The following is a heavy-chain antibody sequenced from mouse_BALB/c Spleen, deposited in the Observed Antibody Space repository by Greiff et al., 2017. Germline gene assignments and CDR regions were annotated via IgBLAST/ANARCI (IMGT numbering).Heavy chain of an antibody. CDR2: ISSGSSTI. D-gene: IGHD2-10*02. Sequence: EVKLMESGGGLVQPGGSRKLSCAASGFTFSSFGMHWVRQAPEKGLEWVAYISSGSSTIYYADTVKGRFTISRDNPKNTLFLQMTSLRSEDTAMYYCARSGEYGNYFDYWGQGTTLTVSS. CDR1: GFTFSSFG. V-gene: IGHV5-17*02. CDR3: ARSGEYGNYFDY. J-gene: IGHJ2*01.